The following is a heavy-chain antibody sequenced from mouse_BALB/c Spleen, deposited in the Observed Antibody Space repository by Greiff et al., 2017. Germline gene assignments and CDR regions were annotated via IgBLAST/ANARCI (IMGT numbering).Heavy chain of an antibody. CDR3: ARGITTATCDY. Sequence: EVQVVESGPGLVKPSQSLSLTCSVTGYSITSCYYWNWIRQFPGNKLEWMGYISYDGSNNYNPSLKNRISITRDTSKNQFFLKLNSVTTEDTATYYCARGITTATCDYWGQGTTLTVSS. J-gene: IGHJ2*01. CDR1: GYSITSCYY. V-gene: IGHV3-6*02. D-gene: IGHD1-2*01. CDR2: ISYDGSN.